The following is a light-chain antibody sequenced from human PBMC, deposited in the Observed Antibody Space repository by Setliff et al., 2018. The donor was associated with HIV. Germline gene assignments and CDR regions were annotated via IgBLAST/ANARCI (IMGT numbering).Light chain of an antibody. Sequence: IVLTQSPGTLSLSPGERATLTCRASQSLSESVSSRYLAWYQQKPGQAPRLVIYDTSTRATGIPDRFSGSGSGTDFTLTISRLEPEDFAVYYCQQYGGLPRYTVGQGTKVDIK. CDR2: DTS. J-gene: IGKJ2*01. CDR1: QSLSESVSSRY. CDR3: QQYGGLPRYT. V-gene: IGKV3-20*01.